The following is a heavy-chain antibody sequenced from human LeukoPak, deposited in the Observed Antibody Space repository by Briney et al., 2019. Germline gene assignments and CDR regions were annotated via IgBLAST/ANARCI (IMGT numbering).Heavy chain of an antibody. CDR1: GGTFSSYA. Sequence: ASVKVSCKASGGTFSSYAISWVRQAPGQGLEWMGGIIPILGTVNYAQKFQGRVTITTDESTSTAYMELSSLRSEDTAVYYCARDADTAMVPTFDPWGQGTLVTVSS. CDR3: ARDADTAMVPTFDP. D-gene: IGHD5-18*01. CDR2: IIPILGTV. V-gene: IGHV1-69*05. J-gene: IGHJ5*02.